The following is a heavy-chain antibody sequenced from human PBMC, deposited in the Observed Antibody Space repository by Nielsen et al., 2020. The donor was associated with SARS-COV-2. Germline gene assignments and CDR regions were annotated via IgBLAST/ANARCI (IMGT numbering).Heavy chain of an antibody. CDR3: ARGARWVDY. J-gene: IGHJ4*02. CDR2: ISWNSGSI. CDR1: GFTFDDYA. Sequence: GGSLRLSCAASGFTFDDYAMHWVRQAPGKGLEWVSGISWNSGSIGYADSVKGRFTISRDNAKNSLYLQMNSLRAEDTAVYYCARGARWVDYWGQGTLVTVSS. D-gene: IGHD1-26*01. V-gene: IGHV3-9*01.